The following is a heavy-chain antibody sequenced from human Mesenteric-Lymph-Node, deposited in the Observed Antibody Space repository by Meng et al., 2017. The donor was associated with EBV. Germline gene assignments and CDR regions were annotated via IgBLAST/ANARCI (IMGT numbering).Heavy chain of an antibody. V-gene: IGHV4-4*02. CDR2: IYHSGST. CDR3: ARVNDSSGYLDY. CDR1: GGSISSSTW. J-gene: IGHJ4*02. D-gene: IGHD3-22*01. Sequence: VQLQASAPGLLKPSGTLSLPCAGFGGSISSSTWWSWVRQPPGKGLEWIGEIYHSGSTNYNPSLKSRVTISVDKSKNQFSLKLSSVTAADTAVYYCARVNDSSGYLDYWGQGTLVTVFS.